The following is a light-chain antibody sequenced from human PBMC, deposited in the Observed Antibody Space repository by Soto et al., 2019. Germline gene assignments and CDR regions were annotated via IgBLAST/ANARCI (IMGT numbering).Light chain of an antibody. Sequence: EIVMTQSPATLSVSPGGRATLSCRASQSISSKLGWYQQKPGQAPRLLNYGASTRAPGIPARFSGSGSETEFTLTISSLQSEDFGVYYCQQYDKWFSITFGQGTRLEIK. J-gene: IGKJ5*01. CDR3: QQYDKWFSIT. CDR1: QSISSK. V-gene: IGKV3-15*01. CDR2: GAS.